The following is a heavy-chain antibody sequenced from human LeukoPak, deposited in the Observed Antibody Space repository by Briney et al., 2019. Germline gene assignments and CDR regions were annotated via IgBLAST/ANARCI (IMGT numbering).Heavy chain of an antibody. J-gene: IGHJ4*02. CDR2: IRYDGSNK. CDR3: AKDKTGTTSRPFDY. V-gene: IGHV3-30*02. Sequence: GGSLRLSCAASGFTFSSYSMNWVRQAPGKGLEWVAFIRYDGSNKYYADSVKGRLTISRDNSKNTLYLQMNSLRAEDTAVYYCAKDKTGTTSRPFDYWGQGTLVTVSS. CDR1: GFTFSSYS. D-gene: IGHD1-1*01.